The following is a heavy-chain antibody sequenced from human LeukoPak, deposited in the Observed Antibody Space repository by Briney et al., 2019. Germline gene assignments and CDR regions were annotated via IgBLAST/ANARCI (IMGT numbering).Heavy chain of an antibody. J-gene: IGHJ5*02. Sequence: ASVKVSCKASGYTFTSYYMHWVRQAPGQGLEWMGIINPSGGSTSYAQKFQGRVTMTRDMSTSTVYMELSSLRSEDTAVYYCARARGVVVPAAPNGIWFDPWGQGILVTVSS. CDR1: GYTFTSYY. V-gene: IGHV1-46*01. CDR2: INPSGGST. D-gene: IGHD2-2*01. CDR3: ARARGVVVPAAPNGIWFDP.